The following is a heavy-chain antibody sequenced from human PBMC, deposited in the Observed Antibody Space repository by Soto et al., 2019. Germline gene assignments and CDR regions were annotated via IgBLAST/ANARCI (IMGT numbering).Heavy chain of an antibody. CDR3: ASDYYGSGSYYYYYYGMDV. J-gene: IGHJ6*02. D-gene: IGHD3-10*01. CDR2: IIPIFGTA. CDR1: GGTFSSYA. V-gene: IGHV1-69*06. Sequence: SVKVSCKASGGTFSSYAISWVRQAPGQGLEWMGGIIPIFGTANYAQKFQGRVTITADKSTSTAYTELSSLRSEDTAVYYCASDYYGSGSYYYYYYGMDVWGQGTTVTSP.